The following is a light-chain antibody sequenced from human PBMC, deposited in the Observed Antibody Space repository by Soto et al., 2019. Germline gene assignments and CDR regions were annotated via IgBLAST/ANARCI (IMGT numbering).Light chain of an antibody. CDR1: QSISSW. J-gene: IGKJ2*01. CDR2: KAS. Sequence: DIQMTQSPSTLSASVGDRVTITCRASQSISSWLAWYQQKPGKAPKLLIYKASSLESGVPSRFSGSGSGTEFTLTISCLQPDDFATYYCQQYNSYIYTFGQGTKLEIK. V-gene: IGKV1-5*03. CDR3: QQYNSYIYT.